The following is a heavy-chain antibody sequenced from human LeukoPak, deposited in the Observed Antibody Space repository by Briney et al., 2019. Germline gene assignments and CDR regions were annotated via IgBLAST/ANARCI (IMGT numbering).Heavy chain of an antibody. CDR1: GFSVSSND. CDR3: ATEIGWRGGDCDLVGGTFDI. CDR2: IHSGGTR. Sequence: GGSLRLSCAASGFSVSSNDMSWVRQAPGKGLEWVSLIHSGGTRYTDSVKGRFTISRDNSKNTLYLQMNSLRAEDTAVYYCATEIGWRGGDCDLVGGTFDIWGQGTMVTVSS. J-gene: IGHJ3*02. D-gene: IGHD2-21*02. V-gene: IGHV3-53*05.